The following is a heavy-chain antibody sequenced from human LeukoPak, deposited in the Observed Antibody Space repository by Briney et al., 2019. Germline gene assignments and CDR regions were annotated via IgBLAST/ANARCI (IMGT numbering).Heavy chain of an antibody. D-gene: IGHD2-2*01. CDR3: ARGMGYCSSTSCRRKPRFDP. CDR1: GFTFSSYS. J-gene: IGHJ5*02. V-gene: IGHV4-34*01. CDR2: INHSGST. Sequence: GSLRLSCAASGFTFSSYSMNWVRQPPGKGLEWIGEINHSGSTNYNPSLKSRVTISVDTSKNQFSLKLSSVTAADTAVYYCARGMGYCSSTSCRRKPRFDPWGQGTLVTVSS.